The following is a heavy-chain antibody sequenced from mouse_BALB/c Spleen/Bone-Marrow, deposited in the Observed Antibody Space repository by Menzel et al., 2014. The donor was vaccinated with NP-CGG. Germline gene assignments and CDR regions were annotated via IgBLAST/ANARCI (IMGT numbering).Heavy chain of an antibody. CDR3: ALIYDGYYTSAY. CDR1: GFSLTSYG. V-gene: IGHV2-9*02. J-gene: IGHJ3*01. D-gene: IGHD2-3*01. Sequence: VQRVESGPGLVAPSQSLSITCTVSGFSLTSYGVHWVRQPPGKGLEWLGVIWAGGSTNYNSALMSRLSISKDNSKSQVFLKMNSLQTDDTAMYYCALIYDGYYTSAYWGQGTLVTVSA. CDR2: IWAGGST.